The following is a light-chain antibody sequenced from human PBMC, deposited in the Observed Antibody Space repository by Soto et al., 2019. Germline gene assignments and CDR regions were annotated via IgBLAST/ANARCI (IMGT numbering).Light chain of an antibody. Sequence: EIVLTQSKGTLSLSPGERATLSCRASQSIRSNYVAWYQQKPGQAPRLLSYGASSRATGIPDRFSGSGSGTEFTLTISRLEPEDFAVYYCQQYGSSSWTFGQGTKVDIK. CDR3: QQYGSSSWT. CDR2: GAS. V-gene: IGKV3-20*01. CDR1: QSIRSNY. J-gene: IGKJ1*01.